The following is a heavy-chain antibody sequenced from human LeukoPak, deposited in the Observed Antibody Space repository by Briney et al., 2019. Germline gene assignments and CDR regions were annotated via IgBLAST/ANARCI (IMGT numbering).Heavy chain of an antibody. J-gene: IGHJ4*02. CDR3: ARGWSGYTS. Sequence: GGSLRLSCEASGFTFSSYSMNWVRQAPGKGLEWASSISSSSSYIYYADSVKGRFTISRDNAKNSLDLQMNSLRADDTAVYYCARGWSGYTSWGQGTLVTVSS. CDR2: ISSSSSYI. D-gene: IGHD3-3*01. CDR1: GFTFSSYS. V-gene: IGHV3-21*01.